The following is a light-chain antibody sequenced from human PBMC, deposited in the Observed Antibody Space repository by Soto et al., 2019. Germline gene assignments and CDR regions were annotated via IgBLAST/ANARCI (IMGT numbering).Light chain of an antibody. CDR2: HVT. CDR3: CSLTTSHTYV. J-gene: IGLJ1*01. Sequence: ALTQPASVSGSPGQSITISCTGTSSDIGHYDYVSWYQQHPGKAHKLMIYHVTYRPSGVSNRYSGSKSGNSASLTISGLQADDEADYYCCSLTTSHTYVFGSGTKVTGL. V-gene: IGLV2-14*03. CDR1: SSDIGHYDY.